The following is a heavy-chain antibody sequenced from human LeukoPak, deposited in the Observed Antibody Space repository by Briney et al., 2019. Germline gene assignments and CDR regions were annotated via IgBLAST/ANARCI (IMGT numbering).Heavy chain of an antibody. Sequence: SETLSLTCTVSGGSISSGGYYWSWIRQPPGKGLEWIGYIYHSGSTYYNPSLKSRVTISVDRSKNQFSLKLSSVTAADTAVYYCARDREMTGEGWFDPWGQGTLVTVSS. D-gene: IGHD7-27*01. CDR3: ARDREMTGEGWFDP. V-gene: IGHV4-30-2*01. CDR2: IYHSGST. CDR1: GGSISSGGYY. J-gene: IGHJ5*02.